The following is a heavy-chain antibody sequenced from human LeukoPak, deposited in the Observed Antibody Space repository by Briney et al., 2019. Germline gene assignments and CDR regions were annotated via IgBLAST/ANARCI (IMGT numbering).Heavy chain of an antibody. CDR3: ARDRTGQQLISRKEYYYMDV. CDR2: IYSGGST. D-gene: IGHD4-11*01. Sequence: GGSLRLSCAASGFTVSSNYTSWVRQAPGKGLEWVSIIYSGGSTYYADSVKGRFTISRDNSKNTLYLQMNSLRAEDTAVYYCARDRTGQQLISRKEYYYMDVWGKGTTATISS. CDR1: GFTVSSNY. V-gene: IGHV3-66*01. J-gene: IGHJ6*03.